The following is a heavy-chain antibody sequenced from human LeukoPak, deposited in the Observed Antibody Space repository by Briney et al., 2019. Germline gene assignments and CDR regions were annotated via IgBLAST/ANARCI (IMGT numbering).Heavy chain of an antibody. Sequence: GGSLRLSCAASGFTFSSYEMNWVRQAPGKGPEWVSYISSSGSTIYYADSVKGRFTISRDNAKNSLYLQMNSLRAEDTAVYYCARDGPVACSSTSCYADYFDYWGQGTLVTVSS. J-gene: IGHJ4*02. CDR1: GFTFSSYE. CDR2: ISSSGSTI. CDR3: ARDGPVACSSTSCYADYFDY. V-gene: IGHV3-48*03. D-gene: IGHD2-2*01.